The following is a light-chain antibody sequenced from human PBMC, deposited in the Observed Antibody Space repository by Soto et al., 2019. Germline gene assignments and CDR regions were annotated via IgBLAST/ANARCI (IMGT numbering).Light chain of an antibody. J-gene: IGKJ4*01. V-gene: IGKV3-15*01. CDR1: QGLGTN. CDR2: AAS. Sequence: TVMTQSPATLSVSPGERATLSCSASQGLGTNLAWYQQRPGQAPRLLIYAASTRATGVPARFSGSGSVTEFTLTITTLQSEDFAVYYCQQYNHWPLSFGVGTKVEIK. CDR3: QQYNHWPLS.